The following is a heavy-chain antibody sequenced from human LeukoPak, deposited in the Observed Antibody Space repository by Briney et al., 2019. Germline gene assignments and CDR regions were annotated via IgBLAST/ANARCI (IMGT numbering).Heavy chain of an antibody. D-gene: IGHD1-26*01. Sequence: SETLSLTCTVSGGSITSVSYSWSWIRQPAGKGLEWIGRIYSSGSTNSNPSLKSRVTTSVDTSKNQFSLKLSSVTAADTAVYYCARYSGSYYAPGDYWGQGTLVTVSS. V-gene: IGHV4-61*02. CDR3: ARYSGSYYAPGDY. CDR1: GGSITSVSYS. CDR2: IYSSGST. J-gene: IGHJ4*02.